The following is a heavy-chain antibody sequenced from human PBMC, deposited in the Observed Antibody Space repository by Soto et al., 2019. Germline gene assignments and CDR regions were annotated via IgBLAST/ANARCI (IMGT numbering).Heavy chain of an antibody. D-gene: IGHD2-2*01. CDR1: GYTFTSYA. Sequence: QVQLVQSGAEVKKPGASVKVSCKASGYTFTSYAMHWVRQAPGQRLEWMGWINAGNGNTKYSQKFQGRVTITRDTSASTAYMERSSLISEDTAVYYCGRDRLIVVVPAAYNWFDRWGQGTLVTVSS. V-gene: IGHV1-3*01. J-gene: IGHJ5*02. CDR3: GRDRLIVVVPAAYNWFDR. CDR2: INAGNGNT.